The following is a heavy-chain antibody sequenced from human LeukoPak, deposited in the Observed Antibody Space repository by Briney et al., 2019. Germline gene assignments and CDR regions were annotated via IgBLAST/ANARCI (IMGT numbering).Heavy chain of an antibody. V-gene: IGHV1-24*01. D-gene: IGHD4-17*01. J-gene: IGHJ3*02. CDR2: FDPEDGET. Sequence: ASVKVSCKVSGYTLTELSMHWVRQAPGKGIEWMGGFDPEDGETIYAQKFQGRVTMTEDTSTDTAYMELSSLRSEDTAVYYCATTHGMTTVARLRHRGAFDIWGQGTMVTVSS. CDR3: ATTHGMTTVARLRHRGAFDI. CDR1: GYTLTELS.